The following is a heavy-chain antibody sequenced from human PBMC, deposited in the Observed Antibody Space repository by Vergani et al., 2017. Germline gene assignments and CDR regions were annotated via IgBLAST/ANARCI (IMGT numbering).Heavy chain of an antibody. D-gene: IGHD1-26*01. CDR3: AREDSGSYYDWFDP. Sequence: QLQLQESGPGLVKPSETLSLTCTVSGGSISSSSYYWSWIRQPAGKGLEWIGYIYYSGSTNYNPSLKSRVTISVDTSKNQFSLKLSSVTAADTAVYYCAREDSGSYYDWFDPWGQGTLVTVSS. CDR2: IYYSGST. CDR1: GGSISSSSYY. V-gene: IGHV4-61*10. J-gene: IGHJ5*02.